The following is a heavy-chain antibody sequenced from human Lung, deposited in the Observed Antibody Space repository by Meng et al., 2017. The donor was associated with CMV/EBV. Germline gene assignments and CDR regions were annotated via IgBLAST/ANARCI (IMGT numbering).Heavy chain of an antibody. CDR2: IYPGDSDT. V-gene: IGHV5-51*01. D-gene: IGHD5-24*01. Sequence: ESLKISXKGSGYSFTSYWIGWVRQMPGKGLECMGIIYPGDSDTRYSPSFQGQVTISADKSISTAYLQWSSLKASDTAMYYCARRPMAKTYWYFDLWGRGTLVTVSS. CDR3: ARRPMAKTYWYFDL. J-gene: IGHJ2*01. CDR1: GYSFTSYW.